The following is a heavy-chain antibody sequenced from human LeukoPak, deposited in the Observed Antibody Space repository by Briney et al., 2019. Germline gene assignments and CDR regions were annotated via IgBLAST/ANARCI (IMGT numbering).Heavy chain of an antibody. J-gene: IGHJ1*01. CDR3: ARDDYGDYVSYFLH. CDR2: ISAYNGKT. D-gene: IGHD4-17*01. Sequence: ASVKVSCKASGYTFTNYGISWVRQPTGQGPEWMGSISAYNGKTNYAQKVQGRVTMTTDTSTSTAYMELWSLRSDDTAVYYCARDDYGDYVSYFLHWGQGTLVIVSS. V-gene: IGHV1-18*01. CDR1: GYTFTNYG.